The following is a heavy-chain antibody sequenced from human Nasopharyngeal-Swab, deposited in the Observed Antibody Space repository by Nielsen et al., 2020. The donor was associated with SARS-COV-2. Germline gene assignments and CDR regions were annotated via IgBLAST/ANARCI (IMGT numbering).Heavy chain of an antibody. V-gene: IGHV4-59*12. D-gene: IGHD4-11*01. Sequence: SETLSLTCTVSGGSISSYYWSWIRQPPGKGLEWIGYIYYSGSTYYNPSLKSRVTISVDTSKNQFSLKLSSVTAADTAVYYCARDGDYTDVWGQGTTVTVSS. J-gene: IGHJ6*02. CDR2: IYYSGST. CDR3: ARDGDYTDV. CDR1: GGSISSYY.